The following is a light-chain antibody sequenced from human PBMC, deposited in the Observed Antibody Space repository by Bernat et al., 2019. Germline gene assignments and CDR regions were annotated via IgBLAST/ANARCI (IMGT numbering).Light chain of an antibody. Sequence: DIVMTQSPDSLAVSLGERATINCKSSQTVLSSSNNKNYLAWYQQKPGQSPELLIYWATTRESRVPDRFSGSGSGTDFTLIVSSLQAEDVAHYYCQQYYATPITFGQGTRLEIK. J-gene: IGKJ5*01. CDR1: QTVLSSSNNKNY. CDR2: WAT. V-gene: IGKV4-1*01. CDR3: QQYYATPIT.